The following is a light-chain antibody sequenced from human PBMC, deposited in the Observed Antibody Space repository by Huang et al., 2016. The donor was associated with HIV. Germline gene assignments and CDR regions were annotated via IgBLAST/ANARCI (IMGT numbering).Light chain of an antibody. J-gene: IGKJ2*01. CDR2: GAF. CDR3: QQYDNWPPYT. V-gene: IGKV3-15*01. CDR1: QSVSNY. Sequence: EIVLTQSPATLSVSPGERATLSCRASQSVSNYLAWFQQKPGQAPRLLIYGAFTRATGIPARFSGSGSGTEFTLTISSLQSEDFAVYYCQQYDNWPPYTFGQGTKLESK.